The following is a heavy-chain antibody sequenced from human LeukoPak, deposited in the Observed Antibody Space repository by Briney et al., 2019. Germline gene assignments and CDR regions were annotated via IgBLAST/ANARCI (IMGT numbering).Heavy chain of an antibody. CDR3: ARGCDILTGYYKGQGQYYFDY. CDR2: ISAYNGNT. Sequence: ASVKVSCKASGYTFTSYGISWVRQAPGQGLEWMGWISAYNGNTNYAQKLQGRVTMTTDTSTSTAYMELRSLRSDDTAVYYCARGCDILTGYYKGQGQYYFDYWGQGTLVTVSS. CDR1: GYTFTSYG. J-gene: IGHJ4*02. V-gene: IGHV1-18*04. D-gene: IGHD3-9*01.